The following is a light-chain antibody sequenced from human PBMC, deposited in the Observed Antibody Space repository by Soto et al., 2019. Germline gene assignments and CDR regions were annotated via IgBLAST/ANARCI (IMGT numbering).Light chain of an antibody. CDR1: QSVSSTF. Sequence: EIVLTQSPGSLSLSPGERATLSCRASQSVSSTFFAWYQQRPGQAPRLLMYGASSRATAIAERFSGSGSVTDFPLTISRLESEDFAVYYCQKFDSSVTFGQGTKLEIK. J-gene: IGKJ1*01. V-gene: IGKV3-20*01. CDR3: QKFDSSVT. CDR2: GAS.